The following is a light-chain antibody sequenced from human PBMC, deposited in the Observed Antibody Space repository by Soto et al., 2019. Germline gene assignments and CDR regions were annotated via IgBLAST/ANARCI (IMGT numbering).Light chain of an antibody. CDR3: QQYNSYSGT. CDR2: DAS. V-gene: IGKV1-5*01. Sequence: DIQMTQSPSTLSASVGDRVTITCRASQSISSWLAWYQQKPGKAPKLLIYDASSLESGVPSWFSGSGSGTEFTLTISRLQPDDFATYYCQQYNSYSGTFGQGTKVEIK. CDR1: QSISSW. J-gene: IGKJ1*01.